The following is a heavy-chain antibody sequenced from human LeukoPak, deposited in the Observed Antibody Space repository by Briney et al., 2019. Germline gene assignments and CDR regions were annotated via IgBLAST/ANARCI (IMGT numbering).Heavy chain of an antibody. V-gene: IGHV1-46*01. D-gene: IGHD3-22*01. CDR3: ARGAYSDNNNYWTSDY. CDR2: VNPRGGST. CDR1: GYTFTSYY. Sequence: GASVRVSCKASGYTFTSYYIHWVRQAPGQGLELMGIVNPRGGSTTYAQKFQRRVIMTRDTSTSTVYMELSSLRSEDTAVYYCARGAYSDNNNYWTSDYWGQGTLVTVSS. J-gene: IGHJ4*02.